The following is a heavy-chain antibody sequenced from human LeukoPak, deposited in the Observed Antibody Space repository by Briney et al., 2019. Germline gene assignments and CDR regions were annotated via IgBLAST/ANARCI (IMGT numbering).Heavy chain of an antibody. J-gene: IGHJ4*02. CDR2: ISGSGGST. Sequence: GGSLRLSCAASGFTFSSYAMSWVRQAPGKGLEWVSAISGSGGSTYYADSVKGRFTISRDNAKNSLYLQMSSLRAEDTAVYYCARDTGPFDYWGQGTLVTVSS. CDR1: GFTFSSYA. CDR3: ARDTGPFDY. V-gene: IGHV3-23*01.